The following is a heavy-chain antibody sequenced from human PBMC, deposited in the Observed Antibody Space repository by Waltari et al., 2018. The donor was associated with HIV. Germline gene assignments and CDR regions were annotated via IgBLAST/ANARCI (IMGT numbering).Heavy chain of an antibody. CDR3: ARGPLTTPRGYFDS. J-gene: IGHJ4*02. Sequence: QVQLVQSGAEVKKPGASVKGSCKASGYTFTSYDINWVRQATGQGPEWMGWMNPNSGNTGYAQRFQGRVTMTRNTSISTAYMELSSLRSEDTAVYYCARGPLTTPRGYFDSWGQGTLVTVSS. CDR2: MNPNSGNT. D-gene: IGHD4-17*01. V-gene: IGHV1-8*01. CDR1: GYTFTSYD.